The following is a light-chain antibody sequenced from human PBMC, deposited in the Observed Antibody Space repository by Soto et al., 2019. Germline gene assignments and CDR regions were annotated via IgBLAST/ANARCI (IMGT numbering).Light chain of an antibody. CDR1: SSDVGGYNF. Sequence: QSVLTQPPSASGSPGQSVTISCTGTSSDVGGYNFVSRYQQHPGKAPKVMIYEVSKRPSGVPDRFSGSKSGNTASLTVSGLQAEDEADYYCSSYAGSNNLVFGGGTKLTVL. J-gene: IGLJ2*01. CDR2: EVS. CDR3: SSYAGSNNLV. V-gene: IGLV2-8*01.